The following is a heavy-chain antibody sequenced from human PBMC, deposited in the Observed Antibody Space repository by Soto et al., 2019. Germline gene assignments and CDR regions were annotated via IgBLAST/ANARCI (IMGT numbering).Heavy chain of an antibody. D-gene: IGHD3-3*01. CDR1: RFSFSSYA. CDR2: IGGRGGST. J-gene: IGHJ5*02. Sequence: EVQLLESGGGLVQPGGSLRLSCAASRFSFSSYAISWVRQAPGKGLEWVSSIGGRGGSTYYADSVKGRFTISRDNSKNTVYLQMNSLRVEDTAVYYCAKQGDYDFWSSSNNWLDPWGQGTLVTVSS. V-gene: IGHV3-23*01. CDR3: AKQGDYDFWSSSNNWLDP.